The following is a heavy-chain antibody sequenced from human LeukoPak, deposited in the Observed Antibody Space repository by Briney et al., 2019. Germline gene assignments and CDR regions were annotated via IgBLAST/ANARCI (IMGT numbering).Heavy chain of an antibody. D-gene: IGHD3-3*01. V-gene: IGHV3-23*01. Sequence: SGGSLRLSCAASGFTFSRDVMNWVRQAPGKGLEWVSAISGSGDSTYYADSVKGRFTISRDNSKNMLYLQMNSLRVEDTAVYYCAKDEAYYDFWSSGRYYYYMDVWGEGTTVTVSS. CDR2: ISGSGDST. J-gene: IGHJ6*03. CDR1: GFTFSRDV. CDR3: AKDEAYYDFWSSGRYYYYMDV.